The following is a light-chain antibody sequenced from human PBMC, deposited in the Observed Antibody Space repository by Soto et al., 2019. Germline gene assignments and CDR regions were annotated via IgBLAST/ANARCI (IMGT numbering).Light chain of an antibody. V-gene: IGKV3D-20*02. CDR3: QQRNDWQVT. CDR2: DVS. CDR1: QSVSSSY. J-gene: IGKJ5*01. Sequence: EGVFRHYRGNMSLAPGERHTDSCRGSQSVSSSYLAWYQQKPGQAPRLLIYDVSNRATGIPARFSGSGSGTDFTLTISSLEPGDLAVYYCQQRNDWQVTFCQVTRLEI.